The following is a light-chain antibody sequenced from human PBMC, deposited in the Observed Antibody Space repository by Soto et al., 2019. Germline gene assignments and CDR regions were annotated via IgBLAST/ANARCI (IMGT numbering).Light chain of an antibody. Sequence: DIQMTQSPSSLSASVGDRVTITCRASQSISIYLNWYQQKPGKAPQLLFYGASSLQSGVPSRVSGSGSGTDFTLTISSLQPEDSAIYYCQQSYSTPCTFGQGTKLEIK. J-gene: IGKJ2*02. V-gene: IGKV1-39*01. CDR3: QQSYSTPCT. CDR1: QSISIY. CDR2: GAS.